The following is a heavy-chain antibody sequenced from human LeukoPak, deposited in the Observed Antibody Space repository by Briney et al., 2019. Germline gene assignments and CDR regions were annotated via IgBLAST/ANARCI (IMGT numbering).Heavy chain of an antibody. CDR2: IKGDGSYT. CDR1: GFTFSNYW. V-gene: IGHV3-74*01. D-gene: IGHD5-24*01. CDR3: ARDGDAYNFDY. Sequence: GGSLRLSCAASGFTFSNYWMHWVRQAPVKGLVWVSRIKGDGSYTNYADSVKGRFTISRDNAKNTLHLQMNSLRAEDTAVYYCARDGDAYNFDYWGQGALVTVSS. J-gene: IGHJ4*02.